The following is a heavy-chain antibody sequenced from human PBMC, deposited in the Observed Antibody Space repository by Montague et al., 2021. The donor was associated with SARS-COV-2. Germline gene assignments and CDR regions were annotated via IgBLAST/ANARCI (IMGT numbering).Heavy chain of an antibody. V-gene: IGHV4-39*02. CDR2: FNNSGTT. CDR1: SVSIISSGHY. CDR3: ARWMIRGVTTPFGY. D-gene: IGHD3-10*01. Sequence: SETLSLTCSIASVSIISSGHYCGWLRQPPGKELELIGNFNNSGTTYYTPPVQSRGTISVDTSNNHLSLRLCSVTAAATAVYFCARWMIRGVTTPFGYWGQGRQVTVSS. J-gene: IGHJ4*02.